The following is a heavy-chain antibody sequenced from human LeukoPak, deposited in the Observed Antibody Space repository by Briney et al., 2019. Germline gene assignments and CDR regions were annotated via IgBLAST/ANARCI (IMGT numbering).Heavy chain of an antibody. CDR2: ISSDGSID. D-gene: IGHD1-7*01. Sequence: PGGSLRLSCAASGFTFSSYGMHWVRQAPGKGLEWVAVISSDGSIDYYADSVRGRFTVSRDNSKNTLYLQVNSLRAEDTAVYYCTREGIGTTFSAWFDPWGQGTLVTVSS. CDR1: GFTFSSYG. J-gene: IGHJ5*02. V-gene: IGHV3-30*03. CDR3: TREGIGTTFSAWFDP.